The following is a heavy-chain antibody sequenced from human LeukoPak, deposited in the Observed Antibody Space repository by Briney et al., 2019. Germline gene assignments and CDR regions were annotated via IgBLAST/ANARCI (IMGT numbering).Heavy chain of an antibody. CDR3: ARKLRAGSHAFDI. CDR1: GGSFSGYY. D-gene: IGHD4-17*01. CDR2: INHSGST. J-gene: IGHJ3*02. V-gene: IGHV4-34*01. Sequence: SETLSLTCAVYGGSFSGYYWSWIRQPPGKGLEWIGEINHSGSTNYNPSLKSRVTISVDTSKNQFSLKLSSVTAADTAVYYCARKLRAGSHAFDIRGQGTMVTVSS.